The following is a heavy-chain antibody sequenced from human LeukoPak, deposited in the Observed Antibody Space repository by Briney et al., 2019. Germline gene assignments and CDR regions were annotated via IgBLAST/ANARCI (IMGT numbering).Heavy chain of an antibody. Sequence: GGSLRLSCAASGFTFSSYAMSWVRQAPGRGLEWVSAISCSGGSSYYADSVKGRFTISRDNSKNTQYLQMSSLRAEDTAIYYCAKGKANPYDFDYWGQGTLVTVSS. J-gene: IGHJ4*02. D-gene: IGHD1-14*01. CDR2: ISCSGGSS. CDR1: GFTFSSYA. V-gene: IGHV3-23*01. CDR3: AKGKANPYDFDY.